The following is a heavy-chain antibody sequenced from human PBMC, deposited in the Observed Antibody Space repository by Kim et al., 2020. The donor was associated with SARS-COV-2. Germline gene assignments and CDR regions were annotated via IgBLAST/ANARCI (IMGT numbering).Heavy chain of an antibody. CDR3: ARDLYSSGWYEGFDY. J-gene: IGHJ4*02. CDR2: ISSSSSTI. D-gene: IGHD6-19*01. V-gene: IGHV3-48*02. CDR1: GFTFSSYS. Sequence: GGSLRLSCAASGFTFSSYSMNWVRQAPGKGLEWVSYISSSSSTIYYADSVKGRFTISRDNAKNSLYLQMNSLRDENTAVYYCARDLYSSGWYEGFDYWGQGTLVTVSS.